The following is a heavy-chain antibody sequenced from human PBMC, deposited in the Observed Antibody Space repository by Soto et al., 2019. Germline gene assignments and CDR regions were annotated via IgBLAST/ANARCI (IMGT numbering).Heavy chain of an antibody. CDR2: ISFDGNDK. J-gene: IGHJ6*02. V-gene: IGHV3-30-3*01. CDR3: ARDPLRLPAGPVDV. Sequence: QVQLVESGGGVVQPGRSLRLSCAASGFTFSIYAMHWVRQAPGKGLEWVADISFDGNDKKYAESVKGRFTISSDNSNPALCLQMNSLRFDDTGLYCCARDPLRLPAGPVDVWDQGTMVTVSS. CDR1: GFTFSIYA. D-gene: IGHD2-21*02.